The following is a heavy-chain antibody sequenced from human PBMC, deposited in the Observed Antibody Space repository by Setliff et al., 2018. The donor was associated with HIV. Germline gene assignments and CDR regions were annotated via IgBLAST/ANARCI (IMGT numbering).Heavy chain of an antibody. J-gene: IGHJ3*02. D-gene: IGHD2-2*01. Sequence: GASVKVSCKASTYTFSSYVINWVRQAPGQGLEWMGRISVYNGNTIYAQKLQGRVILTTDTSTSTAYMELSSLRSDDTAMYYCATQRDIVMVPGQGGFDIWAQGTMVTVSS. CDR3: ATQRDIVMVPGQGGFDI. CDR2: ISVYNGNT. CDR1: TYTFSSYV. V-gene: IGHV1-18*01.